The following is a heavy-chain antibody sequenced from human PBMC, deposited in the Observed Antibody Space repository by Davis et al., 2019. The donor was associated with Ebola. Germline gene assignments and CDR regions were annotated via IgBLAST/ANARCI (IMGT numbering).Heavy chain of an antibody. CDR1: GGSISSSSYY. V-gene: IGHV4-39*07. Sequence: SETLSLTCTVSGGSISSSSYYWGWIRQPPGKGREWIGSIYYSGSTYYNPSLKSRVTISVDTSKNQFSLKLSSVTAADTAVYYCARTIVGWSHDYWGQGTLVTVSS. CDR3: ARTIVGWSHDY. J-gene: IGHJ4*02. CDR2: IYYSGST. D-gene: IGHD2-15*01.